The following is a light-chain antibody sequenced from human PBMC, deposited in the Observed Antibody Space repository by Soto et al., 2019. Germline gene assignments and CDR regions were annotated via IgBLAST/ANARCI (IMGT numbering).Light chain of an antibody. Sequence: DLQMTQSPSTLSASVGDRVTITCRASQSISSWLAWYQQKPGKAPKLLIYKATSLESGVPSRFRGSGSGTEFALTISSVQRDDFATYRCPQDNSYRGACFGQGTKLEIK. J-gene: IGKJ2*03. CDR3: PQDNSYRGAC. CDR2: KAT. V-gene: IGKV1-5*03. CDR1: QSISSW.